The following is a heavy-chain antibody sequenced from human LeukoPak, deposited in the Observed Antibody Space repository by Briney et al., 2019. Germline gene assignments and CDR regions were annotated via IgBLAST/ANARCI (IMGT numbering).Heavy chain of an antibody. CDR3: ASTFPYCGGGSCAL. Sequence: QPGGSLRLSCAASGFTFSSYEMNWVRQAPGKGLEWVSYISSSGSAIYYADSVKGRFTNSRDNAKNSLYLQMNSLRAKDTAIYYCASTFPYCGGGSCALGGQGTLVTVSS. J-gene: IGHJ4*02. CDR1: GFTFSSYE. V-gene: IGHV3-48*03. D-gene: IGHD2-15*01. CDR2: ISSSGSAI.